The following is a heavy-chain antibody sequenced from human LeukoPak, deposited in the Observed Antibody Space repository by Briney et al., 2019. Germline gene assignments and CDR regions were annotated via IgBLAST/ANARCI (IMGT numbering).Heavy chain of an antibody. V-gene: IGHV3-9*01. J-gene: IGHJ4*02. CDR1: GFTFDDYA. Sequence: GGSLRLSCAASGFTFDDYAMHWVRHAPGKGLEWVSGISWNSGSIGYADSVKGRFTISRDNAKNSLYLQMNSLRAEDTALYYCAKDLGNSAAYYFDYWGQGTLVTVSS. D-gene: IGHD4-23*01. CDR2: ISWNSGSI. CDR3: AKDLGNSAAYYFDY.